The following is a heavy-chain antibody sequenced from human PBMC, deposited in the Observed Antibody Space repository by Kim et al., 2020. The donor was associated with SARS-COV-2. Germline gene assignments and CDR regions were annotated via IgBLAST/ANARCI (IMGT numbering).Heavy chain of an antibody. J-gene: IGHJ4*02. V-gene: IGHV3-23*01. CDR2: IGDDGNNI. CDR3: AKTTYSRSWNHFDH. D-gene: IGHD6-13*01. Sequence: GGSLRLSCAASGFTFSNYAMSWVRQAPGKGLEWVSIIGDDGNNIHYADSVKGRFTISRDNIKNILYLQMNSLRAEDTALYYCAKTTYSRSWNHFDHWGQGTLVTVSS. CDR1: GFTFSNYA.